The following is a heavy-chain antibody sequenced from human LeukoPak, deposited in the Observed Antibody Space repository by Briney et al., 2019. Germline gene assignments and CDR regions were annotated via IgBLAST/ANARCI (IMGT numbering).Heavy chain of an antibody. V-gene: IGHV3-7*01. D-gene: IGHD2-15*01. CDR1: GFTFSSYW. J-gene: IGHJ4*02. CDR3: ARGPLVVVAATPLADY. Sequence: PGGSLRLSWPASGFTFSSYWIRWVGQAAGKGLEWVANIKQEGSEKYYVDFVKGRFTISRDNAKNSLYLQMNSLGAEDTAVYYCARGPLVVVAATPLADYWGQGTLVTVSS. CDR2: IKQEGSEK.